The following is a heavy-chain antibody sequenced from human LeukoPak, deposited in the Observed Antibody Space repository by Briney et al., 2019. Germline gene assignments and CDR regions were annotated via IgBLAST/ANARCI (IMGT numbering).Heavy chain of an antibody. V-gene: IGHV3-23*01. J-gene: IGHJ4*02. CDR1: GFTFSSYA. CDR3: DRGYYFFHS. D-gene: IGHD3-22*01. CDR2: IGDSGGTT. Sequence: GGSLRLSCAASGFTFSSYAMSWVRQAPGKGLEWVSGIGDSGGTTYYADSVKGRFTISRDNSENTLYLQINSLRAEDTAVYYCDRGYYFFHSWGQGTLVTVSS.